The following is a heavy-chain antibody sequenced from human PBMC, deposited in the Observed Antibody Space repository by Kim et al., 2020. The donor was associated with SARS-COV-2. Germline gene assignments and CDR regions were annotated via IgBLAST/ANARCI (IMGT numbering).Heavy chain of an antibody. D-gene: IGHD4-17*01. V-gene: IGHV3-15*01. CDR2: IKSKTDGGTT. CDR1: GFTFSNAW. Sequence: GGSLRLSCAASGFTFSNAWMSWVRQAPGKGLEWVGRIKSKTDGGTTDYAAPVKGRFTISRDDSKNTLYLQMNSLKTEDTAVYYCTTWTVTTGWGLIDYWGQGTLVTVSS. J-gene: IGHJ4*02. CDR3: TTWTVTTGWGLIDY.